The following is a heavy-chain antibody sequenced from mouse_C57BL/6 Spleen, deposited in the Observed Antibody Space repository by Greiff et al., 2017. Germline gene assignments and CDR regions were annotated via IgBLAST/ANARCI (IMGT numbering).Heavy chain of an antibody. D-gene: IGHD2-5*01. Sequence: EVKVEESGPGLVKPSQSLSLTCSVTGYSITSGYYWNWIRQFPGNKLEWMGYISYDGSNNYNPSLKNRISITRDTSKNQFFLKLNSVTTEDTATYYCARESNYGAWFAYWGQGTLVTVSA. J-gene: IGHJ3*01. CDR3: ARESNYGAWFAY. CDR2: ISYDGSN. V-gene: IGHV3-6*01. CDR1: GYSITSGYY.